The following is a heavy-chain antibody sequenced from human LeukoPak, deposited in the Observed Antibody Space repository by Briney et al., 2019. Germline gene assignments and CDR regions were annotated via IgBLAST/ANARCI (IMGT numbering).Heavy chain of an antibody. Sequence: PSETLSPTCAVSGYSISSGYYWGWIRQPPGKGLEWIGSIYHSGSTYYNPSLKSRVTISVDTSKNQFSLKLSSVTAADTAVYYCARRGGAAAGAPFDYWGQGTLVTVSS. CDR2: IYHSGST. J-gene: IGHJ4*02. CDR3: ARRGGAAAGAPFDY. CDR1: GYSISSGYY. D-gene: IGHD6-13*01. V-gene: IGHV4-38-2*01.